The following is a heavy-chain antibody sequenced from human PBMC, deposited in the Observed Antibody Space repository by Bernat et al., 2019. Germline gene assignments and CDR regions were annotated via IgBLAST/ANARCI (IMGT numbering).Heavy chain of an antibody. Sequence: DVQLMESGGDLAQPGGSLRLSCAASGFTFSDSGMSWVRLPPGKGLEWVSTISSDGENTHYAGSVQGRFTISRDNSQSTLYLQMDSLRAEDAAIYYCAKVSAPYFDYWGQGALVTVSS. CDR3: AKVSAPYFDY. CDR2: ISSDGENT. CDR1: GFTFSDSG. V-gene: IGHV3-23*01. J-gene: IGHJ4*02. D-gene: IGHD3-16*01.